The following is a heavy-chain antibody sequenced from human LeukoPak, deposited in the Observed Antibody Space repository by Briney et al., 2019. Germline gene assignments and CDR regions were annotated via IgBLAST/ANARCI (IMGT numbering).Heavy chain of an antibody. CDR1: GGSFSGYY. CDR3: AREVVGGYNWKIRDRYMDV. V-gene: IGHV4-34*01. CDR2: INHSGST. Sequence: SETLSLTCAVYGGSFSGYYWSWIRQPPGKGLEWIGEINHSGSTNYNPSLKSRVTISVDTSKNQFSLELSSVTAADTAVYYCAREVVGGYNWKIRDRYMDVWGKGTTVTVSS. J-gene: IGHJ6*03. D-gene: IGHD1-20*01.